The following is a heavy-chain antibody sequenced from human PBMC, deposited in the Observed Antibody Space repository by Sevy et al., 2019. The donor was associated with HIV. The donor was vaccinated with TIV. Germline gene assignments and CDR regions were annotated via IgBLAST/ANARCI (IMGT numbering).Heavy chain of an antibody. CDR1: GYSFTSYW. CDR3: ARRVEGFLEWLYRDAFDI. V-gene: IGHV5-51*01. Sequence: GESLKISCKGSGYSFTSYWIGWVRQMPGKGLEWMGMIYPGDSDTRYSPSFQGQVTISAHKSISTAYLQWSSLKASDTAMYYCARRVEGFLEWLYRDAFDIWGQGTMVTVSS. D-gene: IGHD3-3*01. J-gene: IGHJ3*02. CDR2: IYPGDSDT.